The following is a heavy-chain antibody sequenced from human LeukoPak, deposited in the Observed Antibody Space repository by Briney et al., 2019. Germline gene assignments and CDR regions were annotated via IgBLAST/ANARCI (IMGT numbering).Heavy chain of an antibody. V-gene: IGHV3-30*03. D-gene: IGHD2-21*02. CDR1: GFTFSSCG. CDR2: ISYDGSNK. J-gene: IGHJ4*02. CDR3: ARDLDCSASNCDY. Sequence: SGGSLRLSCAASGFTFSSCGMHWVRQAPGKGLEWVAVISYDGSNKYYADSVKGRFTISRDNSKNTLFLEMNSLRAEDTAVYYCARDLDCSASNCDYWGQGTLVTVSS.